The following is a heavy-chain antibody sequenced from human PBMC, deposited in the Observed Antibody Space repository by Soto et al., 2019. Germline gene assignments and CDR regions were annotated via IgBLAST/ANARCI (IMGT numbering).Heavy chain of an antibody. D-gene: IGHD3-10*01. CDR3: ARDHLRTTARITMVRGALRDYYYGMDV. CDR1: GGTFSSYA. Sequence: QVQLVQSGAEVKKPGSSVKVSCKASGGTFSSYAISWVRQAPGQGLEWMGGISPIFGTANYAQKFQGRVTITADESTSTAYMELSSLRPEDTAVYYCARDHLRTTARITMVRGALRDYYYGMDVWGQGTTVTVSS. V-gene: IGHV1-69*01. J-gene: IGHJ6*02. CDR2: ISPIFGTA.